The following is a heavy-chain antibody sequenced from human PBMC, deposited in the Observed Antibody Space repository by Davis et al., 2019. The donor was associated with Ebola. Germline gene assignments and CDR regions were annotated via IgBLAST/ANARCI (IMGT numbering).Heavy chain of an antibody. J-gene: IGHJ5*02. Sequence: GESLKISCAASGFSFSSHWMSWVRQALGKGLEWVANIRQDGSEKHYVDSVKGRFTISRDNAKNSLYLKMNSLRAEDTAVYYCAREAVWRFDPWGQGTLVTVSS. CDR2: IRQDGSEK. V-gene: IGHV3-7*03. CDR3: AREAVWRFDP. CDR1: GFSFSSHW. D-gene: IGHD3-16*01.